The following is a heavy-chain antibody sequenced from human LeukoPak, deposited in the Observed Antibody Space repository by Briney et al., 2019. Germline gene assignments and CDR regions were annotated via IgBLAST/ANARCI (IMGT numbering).Heavy chain of an antibody. CDR2: IKEDGRQK. V-gene: IGHV3-7*04. Sequence: GGSLRLSCAASGFTFSTYWMSWVRQAPGKGLEWVANIKEDGRQKFYVDSVKGRFTISRDNAKNSLYLQMDSLRAEDTAVYYCARDLDDWGQGTPVTVSS. CDR1: GFTFSTYW. J-gene: IGHJ4*02. CDR3: ARDLDD.